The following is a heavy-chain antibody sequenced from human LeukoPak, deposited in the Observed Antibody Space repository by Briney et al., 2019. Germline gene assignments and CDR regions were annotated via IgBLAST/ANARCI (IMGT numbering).Heavy chain of an antibody. CDR3: ARDFAREFTIDY. V-gene: IGHV3-48*01. CDR1: GFTFSNYN. J-gene: IGHJ4*02. CDR2: ISSSSKII. Sequence: GGTLRLSCAASGFTFSNYNMNWVRQPPGKGLQWVSYISSSSKIIYYADSVKGRFTISRDNAKNSLFLQMNSLRAEDTAVYYCARDFAREFTIDYWGQGTLVTVSS. D-gene: IGHD3-10*01.